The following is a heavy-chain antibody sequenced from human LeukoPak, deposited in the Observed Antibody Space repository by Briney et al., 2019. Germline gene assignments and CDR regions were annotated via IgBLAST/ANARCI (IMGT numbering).Heavy chain of an antibody. CDR2: INPNSGGT. D-gene: IGHD5-18*01. J-gene: IGHJ4*02. CDR3: AREIGYSYGYFDY. CDR1: GYTFTGYY. Sequence: ASVKVSCKASGYTFTGYYMHWVRQAPGQGLEWMGRINPNSGGTNYAQKFQGRVTMTRDTSISTAYMELSRLRSDDTAVYYCAREIGYSYGYFDYWGQGTLVTVSS. V-gene: IGHV1-2*06.